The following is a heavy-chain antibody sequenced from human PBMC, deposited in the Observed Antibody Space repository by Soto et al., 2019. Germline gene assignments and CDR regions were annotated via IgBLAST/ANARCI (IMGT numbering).Heavy chain of an antibody. CDR2: IYYSGST. D-gene: IGHD2-8*01. CDR1: GGSISSYY. Sequence: PSETLSLTCTVSGGSISSYYWSWIRQPPGKGLEWIGYIYYSGSTNYNPSLKSRVTISVDTSKNQFSLKLSSVTAADTAVYYCARNEQVGDIVLMVYHPAWFDPWGQGTLVTVSS. V-gene: IGHV4-59*01. J-gene: IGHJ5*02. CDR3: ARNEQVGDIVLMVYHPAWFDP.